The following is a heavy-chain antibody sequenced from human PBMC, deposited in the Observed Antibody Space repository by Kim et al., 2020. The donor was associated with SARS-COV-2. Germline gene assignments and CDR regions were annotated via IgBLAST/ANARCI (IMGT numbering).Heavy chain of an antibody. CDR3: ARLRFRTRDAFDI. V-gene: IGHV5-51*01. Sequence: YSPSFQGQVTISADKSISTAYLQWSSLKASDTAMYYCARLRFRTRDAFDIWGQGTMVTVSS. D-gene: IGHD2-21*01. J-gene: IGHJ3*02.